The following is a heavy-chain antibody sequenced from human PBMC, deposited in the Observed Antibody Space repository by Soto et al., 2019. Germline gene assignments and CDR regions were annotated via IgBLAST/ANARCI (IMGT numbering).Heavy chain of an antibody. CDR2: IYSGGST. J-gene: IGHJ4*02. D-gene: IGHD4-17*01. CDR1: GFTVSSNY. V-gene: IGHV3-53*01. Sequence: LRLSCAASGFTVSSNYMSWVRQAPGKGLEWVSVIYSGGSTYYADSVKGRFTISRDNSKNTLYLQMNSLRAEDTAVYYCARVDTTVDFDYWGQGTLVTVSS. CDR3: ARVDTTVDFDY.